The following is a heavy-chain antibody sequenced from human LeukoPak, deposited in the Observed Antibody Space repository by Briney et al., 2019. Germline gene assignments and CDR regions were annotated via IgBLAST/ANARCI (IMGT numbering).Heavy chain of an antibody. J-gene: IGHJ5*02. Sequence: GGSLRLSCAASGFTFSTYGMHWVRQAPGKGLEWVTFIRYDGSNKYYADSVKGRFTISRDNSKNTLYVQMNSLRSEDTAVYYCARDRISAISRGWFDPWGQGTLVTVSS. CDR2: IRYDGSNK. CDR3: ARDRISAISRGWFDP. D-gene: IGHD3-3*02. CDR1: GFTFSTYG. V-gene: IGHV3-30*02.